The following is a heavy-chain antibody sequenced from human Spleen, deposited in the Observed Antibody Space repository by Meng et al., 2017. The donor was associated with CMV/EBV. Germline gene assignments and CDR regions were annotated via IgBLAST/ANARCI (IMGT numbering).Heavy chain of an antibody. CDR2: INPSAGST. CDR1: GYTFTTYY. CDR3: ARDTAGEYDY. D-gene: IGHD6-13*01. V-gene: IGHV1-46*01. Sequence: ASVKVSCKASGYTFTTYYVHWVRQAPGQGLEWMGIINPSAGSTTYTQNFQGRVTMTRDTSTGTVYMELSSLRSEDTAVYYCARDTAGEYDYWGQGTLVTVSS. J-gene: IGHJ4*02.